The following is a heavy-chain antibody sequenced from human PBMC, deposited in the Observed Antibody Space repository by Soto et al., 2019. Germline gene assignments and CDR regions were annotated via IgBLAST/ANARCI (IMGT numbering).Heavy chain of an antibody. Sequence: PWETLSLTCSVSGGSVSSGDYYWSWIRQSPGKGLEWIGHIYYSGSTNYNPSLRSRVTISVDTSKNVFSLKLNSVTAADTAVYYCARIPVDTAMIYWLDPWGQGTLVTVSS. J-gene: IGHJ5*02. V-gene: IGHV4-61*08. CDR3: ARIPVDTAMIYWLDP. D-gene: IGHD5-18*01. CDR1: GGSVSSGDYY. CDR2: IYYSGST.